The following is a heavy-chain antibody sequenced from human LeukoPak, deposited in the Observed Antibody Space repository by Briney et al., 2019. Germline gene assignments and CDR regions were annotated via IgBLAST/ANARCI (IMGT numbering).Heavy chain of an antibody. CDR3: ARQKVVVAAITPNWFDP. D-gene: IGHD2-15*01. Sequence: SETLSLTCTVSGGSISSSSYYWGWIRQPPGKGLEWIGRIYHSGSTYYNPSLKSRVTISVDTSKNQSSLKLSSVTAADTAVNYCARQKVVVAAITPNWFDPWGQGTLVTVSS. CDR2: IYHSGST. CDR1: GGSISSSSYY. J-gene: IGHJ5*02. V-gene: IGHV4-39*07.